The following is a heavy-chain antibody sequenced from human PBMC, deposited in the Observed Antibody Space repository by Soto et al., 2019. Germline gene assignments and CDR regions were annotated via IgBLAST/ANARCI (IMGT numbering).Heavy chain of an antibody. D-gene: IGHD6-19*01. CDR2: INHSGST. Sequence: SETLSLTCAVYGGSFSGYYWSWIRQPPGKGLEGIGEINHSGSTNYNPSLKSRVTISVDTSKNQFSLKLSSVTAADTAVYYCARGPVWQQWLVRDYYYGMDVWGQGTTVT. CDR1: GGSFSGYY. CDR3: ARGPVWQQWLVRDYYYGMDV. J-gene: IGHJ6*02. V-gene: IGHV4-34*01.